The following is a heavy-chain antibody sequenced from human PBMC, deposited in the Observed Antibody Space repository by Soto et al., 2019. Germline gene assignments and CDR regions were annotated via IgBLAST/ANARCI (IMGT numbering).Heavy chain of an antibody. D-gene: IGHD3-3*01. Sequence: EVQLVQSGAEVKKPGEALKMSCKGSGYSFTNYWIAWVRQMPGKGLELMGIIYPGDSDTRYTPSFQGQVTISADKSINIAHLQWSSLKASDTAMYYCARREGWSVDPWGQGTLVTVSS. V-gene: IGHV5-51*03. CDR2: IYPGDSDT. CDR3: ARREGWSVDP. CDR1: GYSFTNYW. J-gene: IGHJ5*02.